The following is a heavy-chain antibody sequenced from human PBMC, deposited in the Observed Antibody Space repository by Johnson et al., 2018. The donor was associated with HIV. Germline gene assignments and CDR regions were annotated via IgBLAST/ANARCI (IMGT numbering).Heavy chain of an antibody. V-gene: IGHV3-20*04. J-gene: IGHJ3*02. CDR3: ARGFSSGYMDAFEI. CDR2: IHYYGSST. CDR1: GFTFDDYG. Sequence: VQLVESGGGVVRPGGSLRLSCVASGFTFDDYGMSWVRQVPGKGLEWVSGIHYYGSSTGYADSVKGRFTISRDNAKNSLYLQMNSLRVEDTALYYCARGFSSGYMDAFEIWGQATMVTVS. D-gene: IGHD3-22*01.